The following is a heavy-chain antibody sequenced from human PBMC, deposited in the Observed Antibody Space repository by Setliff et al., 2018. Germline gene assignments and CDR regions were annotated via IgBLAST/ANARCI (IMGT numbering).Heavy chain of an antibody. D-gene: IGHD2-15*01. J-gene: IGHJ2*01. V-gene: IGHV4-34*01. CDR2: IDHSGRT. CDR3: ARYGGGHFWFFGL. Sequence: PSETLSLTCTVYGASFSDYYWTWIRQPPGKGLEWIGEIDHSGRTNYNPSLRSRVTISLDTSKQQFSLNLISVTAADTAVYYCARYGGGHFWFFGLWGRGTLVTVSS. CDR1: GASFSDYY.